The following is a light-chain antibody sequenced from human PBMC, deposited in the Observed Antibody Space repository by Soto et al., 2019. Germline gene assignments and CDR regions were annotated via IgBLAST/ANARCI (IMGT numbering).Light chain of an antibody. CDR3: QTYDKAPWT. CDR2: GAS. J-gene: IGKJ1*01. V-gene: IGKV1-27*01. Sequence: DIHMTLSPSTLSGSVGNRVTIACRASRGIYTHLAWYQQKKGNAPKLLIYGASTLQSGVPSRFSASGSGTDFFLTISGLQSEDVGTYFCQTYDKAPWTFGPGTKVDIK. CDR1: RGIYTH.